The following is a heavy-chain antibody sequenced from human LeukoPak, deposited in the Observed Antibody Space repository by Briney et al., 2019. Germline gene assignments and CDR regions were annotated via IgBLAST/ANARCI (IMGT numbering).Heavy chain of an antibody. CDR1: GFIFGSYE. J-gene: IGHJ4*02. Sequence: GGSLRLSCAASGFIFGSYEMNWVRQAPGKGLEWVSYISGSGSSIFYADSVKGRVTISRDNAKNSLYLQMNSLRAEDTAVYYCAVEPDTLTGHGFDYWGQGTLVTVSS. V-gene: IGHV3-48*03. CDR2: ISGSGSSI. D-gene: IGHD3-9*01. CDR3: AVEPDTLTGHGFDY.